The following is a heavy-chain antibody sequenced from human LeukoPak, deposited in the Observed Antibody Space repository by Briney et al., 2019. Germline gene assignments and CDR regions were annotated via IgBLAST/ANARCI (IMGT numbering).Heavy chain of an antibody. V-gene: IGHV3-11*01. J-gene: IGHJ4*02. Sequence: GGSLRLSCAASGFTFRDYYISWIRQAPGKGLEGVSYISSSGSTIYYADSVKGRFTISRDNAKNSLYLQMNSLRAEDTAVYYCARDLSVAARFDYWGQGTLVTVSS. CDR3: ARDLSVAARFDY. CDR1: GFTFRDYY. CDR2: ISSSGSTI. D-gene: IGHD6-19*01.